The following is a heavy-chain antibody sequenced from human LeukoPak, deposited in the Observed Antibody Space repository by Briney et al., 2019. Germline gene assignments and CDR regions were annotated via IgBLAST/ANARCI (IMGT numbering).Heavy chain of an antibody. CDR3: ARDDDYSNRWTYYYGMDV. CDR1: GYTFTSYG. V-gene: IGHV1-18*01. J-gene: IGHJ6*02. CDR2: ISGYNGNT. D-gene: IGHD4-11*01. Sequence: ASVKVSCKASGYTFTSYGISWVRQAPGQGLEWMGWISGYNGNTNYAQKLQGRVTMTTDTSTSTGYMELRSLRPDDTAVYYCARDDDYSNRWTYYYGMDVWGQGTTVTVSS.